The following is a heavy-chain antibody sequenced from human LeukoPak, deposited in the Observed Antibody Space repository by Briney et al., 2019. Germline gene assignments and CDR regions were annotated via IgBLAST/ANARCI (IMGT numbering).Heavy chain of an antibody. CDR2: ITGSGSRT. V-gene: IGHV3-23*01. Sequence: AGSLRLACAASGFTFSNYAISWVRQAPGKGLEWVSAITGSGSRTYYADSVRGRFTISRDNSKNKLYLQMNSLRADAAAVYYFAIEDYYDNTGHSPDYCGAGRLVTVSS. J-gene: IGHJ4*02. CDR3: AIEDYYDNTGHSPDY. D-gene: IGHD3-22*01. CDR1: GFTFSNYA.